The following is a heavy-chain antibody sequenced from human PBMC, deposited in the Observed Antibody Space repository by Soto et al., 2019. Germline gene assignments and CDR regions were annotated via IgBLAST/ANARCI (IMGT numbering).Heavy chain of an antibody. D-gene: IGHD2-8*02. CDR2: IIPIFGTA. V-gene: IGHV1-69*13. CDR3: ARDSGVAYAPYYYYYGMDV. CDR1: GGTFSSYA. Sequence: GASVKVSCKASGGTFSSYAISWVRQAPGQGLEWMGGIIPIFGTANYAQKFQGRVTITADESTSTAYMELSSLRSEDTAVYYCARDSGVAYAPYYYYYGMDVWGQGTTVTVSS. J-gene: IGHJ6*02.